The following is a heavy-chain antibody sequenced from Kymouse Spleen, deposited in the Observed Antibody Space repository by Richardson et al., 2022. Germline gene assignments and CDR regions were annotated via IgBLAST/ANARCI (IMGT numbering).Heavy chain of an antibody. CDR1: GFTFSSYG. J-gene: IGHJ6*02. V-gene: IGHV3-33*01. CDR2: IWYDGSNK. D-gene: IGHD6-13*01. CDR3: ARDHQYSSRPHYYYYYGMDV. Sequence: QVQLVESGGGVVQPGRSLRLSCAASGFTFSSYGMHWVRQAPGKGLEWVAVIWYDGSNKYYADSVKGRFTISRDNSKNTLYLQMNSLRAEDTAVYYCARDHQYSSRPHYYYYYGMDVWGQGTTVTVSS.